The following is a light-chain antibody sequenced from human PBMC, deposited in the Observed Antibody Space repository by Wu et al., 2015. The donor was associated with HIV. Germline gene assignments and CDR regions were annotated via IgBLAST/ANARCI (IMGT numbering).Light chain of an antibody. J-gene: IGKJ1*01. V-gene: IGKV1-6*01. CDR3: LQDYNYPRT. CDR1: QGIRSD. CDR2: GAS. Sequence: IQMTQSPSSLSASVGDTVTISCRASQGIRSDLGWYQQKPGKAPNLLIYGASTLDYGVPSRFNGSGSGTDFTLTNSSLQPEDFATYYCLQDYNYPRTFGQGTRVEIK.